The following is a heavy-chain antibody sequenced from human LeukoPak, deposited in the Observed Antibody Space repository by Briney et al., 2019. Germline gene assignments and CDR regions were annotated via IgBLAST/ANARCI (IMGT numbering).Heavy chain of an antibody. CDR2: IWYDGSNK. J-gene: IGHJ4*02. CDR3: ARSLYYYDSSGYFDY. V-gene: IGHV3-33*01. D-gene: IGHD3-22*01. Sequence: GGSLRLSCAASGFTFSSYGMHWARQAPGKGLEWVAVIWYDGSNKYYADSVKGRFTISRDNSKNTLYLQMNSLRAEDTAVYYCARSLYYYDSSGYFDYWGQGTLVTVSS. CDR1: GFTFSSYG.